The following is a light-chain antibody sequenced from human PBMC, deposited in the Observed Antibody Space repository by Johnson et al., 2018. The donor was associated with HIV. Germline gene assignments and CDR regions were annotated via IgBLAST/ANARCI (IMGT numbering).Light chain of an antibody. CDR1: SSNIGNNY. Sequence: QSALTQPPSVSAAPGQKVTISCSGSSSNIGNNYVSWYQQLPGTAPKLLIYDNNTRPSGIPDRFSGSKSGTSATLGITGLQTGDEADYYCGTWDSSLSAYVFGTGTKVTVL. J-gene: IGLJ1*01. CDR3: GTWDSSLSAYV. V-gene: IGLV1-51*01. CDR2: DNN.